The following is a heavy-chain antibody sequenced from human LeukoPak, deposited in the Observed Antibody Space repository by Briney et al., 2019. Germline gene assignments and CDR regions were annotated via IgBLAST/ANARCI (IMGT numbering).Heavy chain of an antibody. CDR3: ARESEFCSGGSCYSNYYYYYYMDV. CDR2: IYTSGST. V-gene: IGHV4-61*02. J-gene: IGHJ6*03. CDR1: GGFISSGSYY. D-gene: IGHD2-15*01. Sequence: PSQTLSLTCTVSGGFISSGSYYWSWIRQPAGKGLEWIGRIYTSGSTNYNPSLKSRVTISVDTSKNQFSLKLSSVTAADTAVYYCARESEFCSGGSCYSNYYYYYYMDVWGKGTTVTVSS.